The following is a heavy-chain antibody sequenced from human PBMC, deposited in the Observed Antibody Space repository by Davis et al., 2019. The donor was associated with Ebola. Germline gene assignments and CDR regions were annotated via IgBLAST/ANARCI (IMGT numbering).Heavy chain of an antibody. Sequence: SETLSLTCALHGESFTGYYWTWIRQPPGKGLEWIGEINHRENTNYNPSLKSRVTISVDTSKKQFSLKLTSVTAAETAVYYCARDPGDYIRGSYRPRAFDIWGHGTMVIVSS. V-gene: IGHV4-34*01. CDR2: INHRENT. CDR1: GESFTGYY. J-gene: IGHJ3*02. D-gene: IGHD3-16*02. CDR3: ARDPGDYIRGSYRPRAFDI.